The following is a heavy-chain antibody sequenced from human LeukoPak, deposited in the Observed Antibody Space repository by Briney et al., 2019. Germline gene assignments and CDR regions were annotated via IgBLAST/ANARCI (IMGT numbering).Heavy chain of an antibody. CDR2: MSPNSGNT. D-gene: IGHD6-13*01. Sequence: GASVKVSCKASGYTFTSYDINWVRQATGQGLEWMGWMSPNSGNTGYAQEFQGRVTMTRNTSISTAYMELSSLRSEDTAVYYCARVKARQQLEYWGQGTLVTVSS. CDR1: GYTFTSYD. CDR3: ARVKARQQLEY. V-gene: IGHV1-8*01. J-gene: IGHJ4*02.